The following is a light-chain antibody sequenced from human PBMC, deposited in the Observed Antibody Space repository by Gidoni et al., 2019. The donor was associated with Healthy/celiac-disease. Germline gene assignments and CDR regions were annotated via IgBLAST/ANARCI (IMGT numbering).Light chain of an antibody. V-gene: IGKV1-NL1*01. CDR1: QGISNS. CDR3: QQYNSNPPVT. CDR2: AAS. Sequence: DIPLSPSPSSLSASVGDRVTITCRASQGISNSLAWYQQKPGKAPKLLIYAASRLQSGVPSRFSGSGSETDYTLTISSLQPEDFATYYCQQYNSNPPVTFGQGTKVEIK. J-gene: IGKJ1*01.